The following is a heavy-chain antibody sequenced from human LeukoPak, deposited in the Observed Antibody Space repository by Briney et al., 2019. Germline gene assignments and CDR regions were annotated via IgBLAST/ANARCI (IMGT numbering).Heavy chain of an antibody. CDR1: GFTFSSYS. J-gene: IGHJ4*02. CDR3: ARDRSFYYGSGSYFAD. CDR2: ISSSSSYI. V-gene: IGHV3-21*01. Sequence: GGSLRLSCAASGFTFSSYSTNWVRQAPGKGLEWVSSISSSSSYIYYADSVKGRFTISRDNAKNSLYLQMNSLRAEDTAVYYCARDRSFYYGSGSYFADWGQGTLVTVSS. D-gene: IGHD3-10*01.